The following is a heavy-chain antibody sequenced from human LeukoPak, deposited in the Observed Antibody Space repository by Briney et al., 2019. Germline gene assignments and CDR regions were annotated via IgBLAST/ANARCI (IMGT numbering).Heavy chain of an antibody. J-gene: IGHJ6*04. CDR2: ISSNGGST. V-gene: IGHV3-64*01. D-gene: IGHD3-9*01. CDR1: GFTFSSYA. Sequence: PGGSLRLSCAASGFTFSSYAMHWVRQAPGKGLEYVSAISSNGGSTYYANSVKGRFTISRDNSKNTLYLQMGSLRAEDMAVYYCARDLTGYSSGGGVWGKGTTVTISS. CDR3: ARDLTGYSSGGGV.